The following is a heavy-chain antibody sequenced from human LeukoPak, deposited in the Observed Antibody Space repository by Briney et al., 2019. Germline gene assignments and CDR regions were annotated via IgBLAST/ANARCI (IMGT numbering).Heavy chain of an antibody. CDR3: ASSTAIGY. CDR1: GFTFSIYE. CDR2: ISSSARTI. V-gene: IGHV3-48*03. J-gene: IGHJ4*02. Sequence: GGSLRLSCVVSGFTFSIYEMNWVRQAPGKGLEWVSYISSSARTIYYADSVKGRFTISRDNAKNSLYLQMNSLSTEDTAVYYCASSTAIGYWGQGTLVTVSS.